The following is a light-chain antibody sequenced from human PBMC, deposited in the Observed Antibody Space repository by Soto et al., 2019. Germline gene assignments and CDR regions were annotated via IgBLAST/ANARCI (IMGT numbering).Light chain of an antibody. V-gene: IGKV3-15*01. CDR1: QSVNSN. Sequence: EIVMTQSPATLSVSPGERATLSCRASQSVNSNLAWYRQKPAQAPRLLISDASTRATGVPARFSGSGSGTEFTLTISSLQSEDYGIYYCQQYNFWPPLTFGGGTKVEIK. CDR2: DAS. J-gene: IGKJ4*01. CDR3: QQYNFWPPLT.